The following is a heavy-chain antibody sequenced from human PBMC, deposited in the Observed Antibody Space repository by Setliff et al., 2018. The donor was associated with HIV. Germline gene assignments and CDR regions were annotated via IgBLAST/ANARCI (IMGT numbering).Heavy chain of an antibody. J-gene: IGHJ4*02. D-gene: IGHD3-10*01. CDR1: GFTVSSSY. V-gene: IGHV3-66*02. CDR2: IYSGGST. Sequence: GGSLRLSCAASGFTVSSSYMSWVRQAPGKGLEWVSVIYSGGSTYYADFVKGRFTISRDNSKNTLYLQMNSLRAEDTAVYYCARESGRYGSGIYYRVYWGQGTLVTVSS. CDR3: ARESGRYGSGIYYRVY.